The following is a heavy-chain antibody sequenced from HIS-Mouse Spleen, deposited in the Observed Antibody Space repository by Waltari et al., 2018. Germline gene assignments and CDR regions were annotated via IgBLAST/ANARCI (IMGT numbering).Heavy chain of an antibody. V-gene: IGHV3-30*04. D-gene: IGHD7-27*01. CDR3: ASLLTGDWYFDL. CDR2: ISYDGSNK. Sequence: QVQLVESGGGVVQPGRSLRLSCAASGFTFSSYARHGVRQAPGKGLEWVAVISYDGSNKYYADSVKGRFTISRDNSKNTLYLQMNSLRAEDTAVYYCASLLTGDWYFDLWGRGTLVTVSS. J-gene: IGHJ2*01. CDR1: GFTFSSYA.